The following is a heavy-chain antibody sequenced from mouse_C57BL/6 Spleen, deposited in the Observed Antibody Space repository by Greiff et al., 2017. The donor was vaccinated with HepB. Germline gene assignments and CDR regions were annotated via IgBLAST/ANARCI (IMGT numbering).Heavy chain of an antibody. V-gene: IGHV1-82*01. CDR2: IYPGDGDP. CDR3: ARWGTGSYFDV. D-gene: IGHD2-14*01. CDR1: GYAFSSSW. Sequence: LQESGPELVKPGASVKISCKASGYAFSSSWMNWVKQRPGKGLEWIGRIYPGDGDPNYNGKFKGKATLTADKSSSTAYMQLSSLTSEDSAVYFCARWGTGSYFDVWGTGTTVTVSS. J-gene: IGHJ1*03.